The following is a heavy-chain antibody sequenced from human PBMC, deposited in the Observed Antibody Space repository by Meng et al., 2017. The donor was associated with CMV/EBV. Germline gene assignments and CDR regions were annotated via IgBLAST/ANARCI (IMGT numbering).Heavy chain of an antibody. D-gene: IGHD1-7*01. CDR3: ATYIGNYINWYFDL. Sequence: QVLLVPSGAGVKKPGASGKVSCKASGYTFTGYYMHWVRQAPGQGLEWMGWINPNSGGTNYAQKFQGRVTMTRDTSISTAYMELSRLRSDDTAVYYCATYIGNYINWYFDLWGRGTLVTVSS. CDR1: GYTFTGYY. J-gene: IGHJ2*01. CDR2: INPNSGGT. V-gene: IGHV1-2*02.